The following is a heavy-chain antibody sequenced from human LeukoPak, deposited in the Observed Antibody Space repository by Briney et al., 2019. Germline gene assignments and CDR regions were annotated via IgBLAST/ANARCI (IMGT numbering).Heavy chain of an antibody. D-gene: IGHD1-1*01. CDR1: GFTFSSYV. V-gene: IGHV3-23*01. CDR3: AKRLMGYSVWYFDL. Sequence: GGSLRLSCAASGFTFSSYVMSWVRQAPGKGLEWVSTISASGVTTYYADSVKFRFTISRDNSKNTLYLQMNSLRAEDTAVYYCAKRLMGYSVWYFDLWDRGTLVTVSS. J-gene: IGHJ2*01. CDR2: ISASGVTT.